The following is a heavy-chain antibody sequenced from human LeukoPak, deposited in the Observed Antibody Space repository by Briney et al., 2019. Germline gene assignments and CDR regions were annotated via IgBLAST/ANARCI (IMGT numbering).Heavy chain of an antibody. V-gene: IGHV1-69*06. J-gene: IGHJ3*02. CDR1: GGTFSSYA. CDR2: IIPIFGTA. CDR3: ARERDDAFDI. Sequence: SVKVSCKASGGTFSSYAVSWVRQAPGQGLEWMGGIIPIFGTANYAQKFQGRVTITADKSTSTAYMELSSLRSEDTAVYYCARERDDAFDIWGQGTMVTVSS.